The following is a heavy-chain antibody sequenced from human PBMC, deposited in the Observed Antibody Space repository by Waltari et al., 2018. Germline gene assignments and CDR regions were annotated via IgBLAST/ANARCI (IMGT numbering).Heavy chain of an antibody. Sequence: EVQLVESGGGLVKPGGSLRLSCAASGFTFSSYSMNWVRQAPGKGLEWVSSISSSSSYIYYADSVKGRFTISRDNAKNSLYLQMNSLRAEDTAVYYCASFWSGYLGYWGQGTLVTVSS. V-gene: IGHV3-21*01. CDR2: ISSSSSYI. D-gene: IGHD3-3*01. CDR3: ASFWSGYLGY. J-gene: IGHJ4*02. CDR1: GFTFSSYS.